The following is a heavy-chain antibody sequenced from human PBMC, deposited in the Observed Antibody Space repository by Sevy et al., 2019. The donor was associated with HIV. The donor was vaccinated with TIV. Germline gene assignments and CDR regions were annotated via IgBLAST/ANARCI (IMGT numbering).Heavy chain of an antibody. D-gene: IGHD6-19*01. J-gene: IGHJ3*02. V-gene: IGHV3-30-3*01. CDR2: ISYDGSNK. CDR1: GFTFSSYA. Sequence: GGSLRLSCAASGFTFSSYAMHWVRQAPGKGLEWVAVISYDGSNKYYADSVKGRLTISRDNSKNTLYLQMNSLRAEDTAVYYCARDTMAVDTSAFDIWGQGTMVTVSS. CDR3: ARDTMAVDTSAFDI.